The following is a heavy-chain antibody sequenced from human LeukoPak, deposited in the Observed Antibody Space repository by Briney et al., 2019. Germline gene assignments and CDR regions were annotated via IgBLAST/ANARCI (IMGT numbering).Heavy chain of an antibody. D-gene: IGHD5-18*01. CDR3: ARDLGTVFGYSYGSSFDY. CDR2: INPNSGGT. V-gene: IGHV1-2*02. J-gene: IGHJ4*02. Sequence: ASVKVSCKASGYTFTGYYMHWVRQAPGQGLEWMGWINPNSGGTNYAQKFQGRVTMTRDTSISTAYMELSRLRSDDTAVYYCARDLGTVFGYSYGSSFDYWGQGTLVTDSS. CDR1: GYTFTGYY.